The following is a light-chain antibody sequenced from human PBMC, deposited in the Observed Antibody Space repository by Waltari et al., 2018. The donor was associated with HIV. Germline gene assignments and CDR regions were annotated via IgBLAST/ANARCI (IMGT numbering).Light chain of an antibody. J-gene: IGKJ3*01. CDR1: QGIGND. Sequence: AIQMTQSPSSLSASVGDRVTITCRASQGIGNDLGWYQQKSGKAPKVLIYAASSLQSGVSSRFSGSRSGTDFTLTISSLRPEDSATYYCLQDGSFPLTFGPGTKVDV. CDR2: AAS. V-gene: IGKV1-6*01. CDR3: LQDGSFPLT.